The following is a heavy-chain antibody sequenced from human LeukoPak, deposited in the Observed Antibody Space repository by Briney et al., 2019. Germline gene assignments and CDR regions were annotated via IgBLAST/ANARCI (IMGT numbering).Heavy chain of an antibody. CDR1: GFTFSSYE. J-gene: IGHJ4*02. CDR2: ISSSDSTI. D-gene: IGHD3-22*01. Sequence: GGSLRLSCAASGFTFSSYEMNWVRQAPGKGLEWVSYISSSDSTIYYADSVKGRFTISRDNAKNSLYLQMNSLRAEDTAVYYCARDHYDSSANSVGSFDYWGQGTLVTVSS. CDR3: ARDHYDSSANSVGSFDY. V-gene: IGHV3-48*03.